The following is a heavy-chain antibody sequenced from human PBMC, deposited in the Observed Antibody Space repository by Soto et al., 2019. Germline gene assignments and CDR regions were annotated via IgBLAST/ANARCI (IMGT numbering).Heavy chain of an antibody. CDR3: ARGYSSIYYYYYGMDV. CDR2: IYYSGST. CDR1: GGSISSYY. V-gene: IGHV4-59*01. J-gene: IGHJ6*02. Sequence: QVQLQESGPGLVKPSETLSLTCTVSGGSISSYYWSWIRQPPGKGLEWIGYIYYSGSTNYNPSLKSRVTISVDTSKNQFALKLSSVTAADKAVYYCARGYSSIYYYYYGMDVWGQGTTVTVSS. D-gene: IGHD6-13*01.